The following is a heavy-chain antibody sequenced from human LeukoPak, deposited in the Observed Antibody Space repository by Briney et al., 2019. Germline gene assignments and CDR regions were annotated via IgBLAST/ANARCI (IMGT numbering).Heavy chain of an antibody. V-gene: IGHV4-34*01. CDR2: INHSGST. CDR3: ARVPGGAVANTHFDY. Sequence: SETLSLTCAVYGGSFSGYYWSWIRQPPGKGLEWIGEINHSGSTNYNPSLKSRVTISVDTSKNQFSLELSSVTAADTAVYYCARVPGGAVANTHFDYWGQGTLVTVSS. CDR1: GGSFSGYY. D-gene: IGHD6-19*01. J-gene: IGHJ4*02.